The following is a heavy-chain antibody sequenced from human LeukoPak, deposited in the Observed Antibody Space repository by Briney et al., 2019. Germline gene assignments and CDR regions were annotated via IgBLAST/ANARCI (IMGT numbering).Heavy chain of an antibody. J-gene: IGHJ4*02. V-gene: IGHV3-23*01. Sequence: GGSLRLSCSASGFTFSNYAMHWVRQAPGKGLEWVSGISGSGGNTYYADSVKGRFTISRDNSKNTLYLQLNSLRAEDTAVYHCAKDGYAMVSFFDYWGQGTLVSVSS. CDR3: AKDGYAMVSFFDY. D-gene: IGHD4/OR15-4a*01. CDR1: GFTFSNYA. CDR2: ISGSGGNT.